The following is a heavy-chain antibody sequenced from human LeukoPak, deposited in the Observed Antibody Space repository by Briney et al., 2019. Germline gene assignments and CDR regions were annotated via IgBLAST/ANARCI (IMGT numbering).Heavy chain of an antibody. V-gene: IGHV7-4-1*02. CDR3: ARDIAGRNDY. Sequence: ASVKVSCKASGYTFTNYAMNWVRQAPGQGREWMGWINTNTGNPTYAQGSTGRFVFSLDTSVSTAYLQISSLKAEDTAVYYCARDIAGRNDYWGQGTLVTVSS. CDR2: INTNTGNP. D-gene: IGHD3-16*02. J-gene: IGHJ4*02. CDR1: GYTFTNYA.